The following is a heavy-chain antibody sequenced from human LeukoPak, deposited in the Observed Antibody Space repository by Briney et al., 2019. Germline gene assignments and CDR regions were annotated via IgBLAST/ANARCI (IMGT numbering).Heavy chain of an antibody. J-gene: IGHJ3*01. CDR1: GFTIGSYW. Sequence: PGGSLRLSCAGSGFTIGSYWMSWVRQDPGKGLEWVANIRQDGSEKYYVDSVKGRLTISRDNAKNSLCLQMNSLRAEDTGIYYCARAGYYGDDAFDLWGQGTMVTVSS. CDR2: IRQDGSEK. CDR3: ARAGYYGDDAFDL. V-gene: IGHV3-7*01. D-gene: IGHD2/OR15-2a*01.